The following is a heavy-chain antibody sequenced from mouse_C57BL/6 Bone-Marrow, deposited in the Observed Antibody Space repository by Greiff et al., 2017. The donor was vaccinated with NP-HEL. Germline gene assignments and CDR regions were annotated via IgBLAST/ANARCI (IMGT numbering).Heavy chain of an antibody. CDR3: ARFGGLRRYFDV. CDR2: FWWVDDK. D-gene: IGHD2-4*01. CDR1: GFSLSTFGMG. J-gene: IGHJ1*03. V-gene: IGHV8-8*01. Sequence: QVTLQESGPGLLQPSQTLSLTCFFSGFSLSTFGMGVGWLRQPSGTGLEWLALFWWVDDKYYNPALKSRLTISKDTSNNQVFLKITNVDTADTATYYCARFGGLRRYFDVWGTGTTVTVSS.